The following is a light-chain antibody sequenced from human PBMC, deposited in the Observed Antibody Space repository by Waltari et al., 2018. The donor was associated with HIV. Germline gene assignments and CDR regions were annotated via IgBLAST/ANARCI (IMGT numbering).Light chain of an antibody. J-gene: IGLJ3*02. Sequence: QSALTQPASVSGSPGQSITISCTGTSSDGGGFNYVSWYQHHPGKPPKLMIYGVSNRPSGVSNRFSGSKSGNTASLTISGLQAEDEADYYCSSYTTSSTLGMFGGGTKLTVL. CDR3: SSYTTSSTLGM. CDR2: GVS. CDR1: SSDGGGFNY. V-gene: IGLV2-14*01.